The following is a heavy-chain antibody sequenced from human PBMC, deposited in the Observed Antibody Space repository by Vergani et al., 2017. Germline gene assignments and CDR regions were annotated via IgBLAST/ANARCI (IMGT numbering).Heavy chain of an antibody. V-gene: IGHV2-26*01. D-gene: IGHD3-22*01. CDR3: ARISANYYDSSGPTYDAFDI. J-gene: IGHJ3*02. CDR2: IFSNDEK. CDR1: GFTVSSNY. Sequence: ESGGGLIQPGGSLRLSCAASGFTVSSNYMSWVRQAPGKGLEWLAHIFSNDEKSYSTSLKSRLTISKDTSKSQVVLTMTNMDPVDTATYYCARISANYYDSSGPTYDAFDIWGQGTMVTVSS.